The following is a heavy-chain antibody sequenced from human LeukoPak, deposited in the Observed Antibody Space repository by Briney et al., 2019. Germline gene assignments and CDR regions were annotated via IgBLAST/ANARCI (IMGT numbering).Heavy chain of an antibody. CDR3: ATARDRNSVYSSLDY. Sequence: ASVKVSCKASGYIFTGYYMHWVRQAPGQGLEWMGWINPNSSGTNYAQKFQGRVTMTRDTSISTAYMELSSLRSDDTAVYYCATARDRNSVYSSLDYWGQGTLVTVSS. V-gene: IGHV1-2*02. CDR1: GYIFTGYY. D-gene: IGHD5/OR15-5a*01. J-gene: IGHJ4*02. CDR2: INPNSSGT.